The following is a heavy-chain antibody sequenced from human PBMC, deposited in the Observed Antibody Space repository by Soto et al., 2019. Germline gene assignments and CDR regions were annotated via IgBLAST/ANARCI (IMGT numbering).Heavy chain of an antibody. V-gene: IGHV3-23*01. CDR3: ARVRYSSSPNFDY. J-gene: IGHJ4*02. CDR2: VSCSGGST. Sequence: GSLRLSCAASGFTFSSYAMSWVRQAPGKGLEWVSSVSCSGGSTYYADSVKGRFTISRDNSKNTLYLQMNSLRAEDTAVYYCARVRYSSSPNFDYWGQGTLVTVSS. D-gene: IGHD6-6*01. CDR1: GFTFSSYA.